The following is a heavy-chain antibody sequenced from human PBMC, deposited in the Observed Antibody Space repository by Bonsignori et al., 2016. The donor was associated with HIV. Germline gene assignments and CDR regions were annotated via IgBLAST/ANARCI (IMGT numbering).Heavy chain of an antibody. V-gene: IGHV3-21*01. Sequence: GGSLRLSCAASGFTFSSYSMNWVRQAPGKGLEWVSSISSSSSYIYYADSVKGRFTISRDNAKNSLYLQMNSLRAEDTAVYYCARVPAGYFDPYDAFDIWGQGTMVTVSS. J-gene: IGHJ3*02. CDR3: ARVPAGYFDPYDAFDI. CDR2: ISSSSSYI. D-gene: IGHD3-9*01. CDR1: GFTFSSYS.